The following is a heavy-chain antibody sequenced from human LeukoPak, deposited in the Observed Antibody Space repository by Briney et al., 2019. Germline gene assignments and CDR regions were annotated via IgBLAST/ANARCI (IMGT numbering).Heavy chain of an antibody. CDR1: GYTPTESS. V-gene: IGHV1-24*01. CDR3: ATEMSYSGSYYFDY. J-gene: IGHJ4*02. Sequence: ASVKGSCKASGYTPTESSMHWVRQAPGKGLEWMGGFDPEDGETIYAQKFQGRVTMTEDTSTDTAYMELSSLRSEDTAVYYCATEMSYSGSYYFDYWGQGTLVTVSS. CDR2: FDPEDGET. D-gene: IGHD1-26*01.